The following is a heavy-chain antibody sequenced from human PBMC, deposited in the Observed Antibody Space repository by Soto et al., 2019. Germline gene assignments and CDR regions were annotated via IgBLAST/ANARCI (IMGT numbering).Heavy chain of an antibody. J-gene: IGHJ4*02. CDR2: IFYSGGT. CDR1: GDSISTSNYY. Sequence: QLLLQESGPGLVKPSETLSLTCTVSGDSISTSNYYWGWIRQPPGEGLEWIGHIFYSGGTYYNPSLKSRVTISVDTSTNQFSLKLNSITAADTAVYFCARRGGGDYLFDSWGQGMLVTVSS. CDR3: ARRGGGDYLFDS. V-gene: IGHV4-39*01. D-gene: IGHD4-17*01.